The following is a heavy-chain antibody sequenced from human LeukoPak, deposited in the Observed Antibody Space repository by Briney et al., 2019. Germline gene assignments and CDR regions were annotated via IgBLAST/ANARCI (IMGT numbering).Heavy chain of an antibody. CDR1: GYTFTSYY. D-gene: IGHD2-2*01. V-gene: IGHV1-46*01. Sequence: GASVKVSCKASGYTFTSYYMHWVRQAPGQGLEWMGIINPSGGSTSYAQKFQGRVTMTRDTSTSTVYMELSSLRSEDTAVYYCASSGGTKVVPAAETFDPWGQGTLVTVSS. CDR3: ASSGGTKVVPAAETFDP. J-gene: IGHJ5*02. CDR2: INPSGGST.